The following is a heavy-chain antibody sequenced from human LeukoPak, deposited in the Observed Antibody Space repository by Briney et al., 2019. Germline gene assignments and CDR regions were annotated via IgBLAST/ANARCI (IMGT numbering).Heavy chain of an antibody. V-gene: IGHV3-49*03. J-gene: IGHJ6*03. CDR3: TRDRTKYYYYYMDV. D-gene: IGHD3-3*01. CDR2: IRSKAYGGTT. CDR1: GFTFGDYA. Sequence: RTGGSLRLSCTASGFTFGDYAMSWFRQAPGKGLEWVGFIRSKAYGGTTEYAASVKGRFTISRDDSKSIAYLQMNSLKTEDTAVYYCTRDRTKYYYYYMDVWGKGTTVTVSS.